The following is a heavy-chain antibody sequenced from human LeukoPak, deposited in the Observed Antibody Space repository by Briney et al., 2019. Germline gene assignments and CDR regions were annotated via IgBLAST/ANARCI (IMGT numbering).Heavy chain of an antibody. Sequence: ASVKVSCKASGYTFTSYGISWVRQAPGQGLEWMGWISAYNGNTNYAQKLQGRVTMTTDTSTSTAYMELRSLRSDDTAVYYCARRDYDFWSGYGPAGYWGQGTLVTVSS. CDR3: ARRDYDFWSGYGPAGY. CDR2: ISAYNGNT. CDR1: GYTFTSYG. D-gene: IGHD3-3*01. J-gene: IGHJ4*02. V-gene: IGHV1-18*01.